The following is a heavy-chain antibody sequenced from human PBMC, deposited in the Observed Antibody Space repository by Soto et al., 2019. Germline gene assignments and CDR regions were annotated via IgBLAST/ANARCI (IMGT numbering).Heavy chain of an antibody. CDR3: ARDRIGYYDPYPCWFDP. Sequence: SETLSLTCTVSGGSISSYYWSWIRQPAGKGLEWIGRIYTSGSTNYNPSLKSRVTMSVDTSKNQFSLKLSSVTAADTAVYYCARDRIGYYDPYPCWFDPWGQGTLVTVSS. D-gene: IGHD1-26*01. CDR1: GGSISSYY. J-gene: IGHJ5*02. V-gene: IGHV4-4*07. CDR2: IYTSGST.